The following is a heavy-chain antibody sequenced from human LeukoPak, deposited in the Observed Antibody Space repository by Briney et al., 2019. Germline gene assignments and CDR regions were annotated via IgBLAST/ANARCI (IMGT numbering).Heavy chain of an antibody. J-gene: IGHJ4*02. Sequence: GGSLRLSCAVSGFSISNYWMTWVRQAPGKGLEWLANIKQDGSEKYYADSVKGRFTISRDNAKNSLSLQMNYVRAGDTAIYYCAYTNHLTYWGQGTLVTVSS. CDR2: IKQDGSEK. CDR3: AYTNHLTY. V-gene: IGHV3-7*02. CDR1: GFSISNYW. D-gene: IGHD3-16*01.